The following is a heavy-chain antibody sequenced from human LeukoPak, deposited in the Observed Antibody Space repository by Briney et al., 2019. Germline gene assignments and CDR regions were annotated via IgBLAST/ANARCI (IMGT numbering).Heavy chain of an antibody. D-gene: IGHD2-2*01. J-gene: IGHJ4*02. CDR2: IYYSGST. CDR3: ARDVCSSTSCLFDY. CDR1: GGSFSGYY. V-gene: IGHV4-59*12. Sequence: PSETLSLTCAVYGGSFSGYYWSWIRQPPGKGLEWIGYIYYSGSTNYNPSLKSRVTISVDTSKNQFSLKLSSVTAADTAVYYCARDVCSSTSCLFDYWGQGTLVTVSS.